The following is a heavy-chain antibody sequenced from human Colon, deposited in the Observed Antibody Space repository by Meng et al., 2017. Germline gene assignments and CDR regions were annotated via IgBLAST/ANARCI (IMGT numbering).Heavy chain of an antibody. CDR2: IYYTGTT. J-gene: IGHJ4*02. V-gene: IGHV4-61*08. CDR1: GGSVTITGYY. CDR3: ARERVRELGLFDS. Sequence: VQLQAAGPGLVRPSETLSLTCTVSGGSVTITGYYWSWIRQSPGKGLEWIGYIYYTGTTNYNPSLKSRVRISLDKSNNQFSLTLTSVTAADTAVYYCARERVRELGLFDSRGQGILVTVSS. D-gene: IGHD1-7*01.